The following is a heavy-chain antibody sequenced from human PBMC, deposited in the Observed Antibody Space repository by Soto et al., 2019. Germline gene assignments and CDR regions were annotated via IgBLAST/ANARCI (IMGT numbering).Heavy chain of an antibody. D-gene: IGHD3-10*01. Sequence: GGSLRLSCAASGFTFSSYGMHWVRQAPGKGLEWVAVIWYDGSNKYYADSVKGRFTISRDNSQNTLYLQMNSLRAEDKAVYYCARVKTGDYYGSGSYVPPPPLSANYYGMDVWGQGTTVTVSS. CDR1: GFTFSSYG. J-gene: IGHJ6*02. CDR3: ARVKTGDYYGSGSYVPPPPLSANYYGMDV. V-gene: IGHV3-33*01. CDR2: IWYDGSNK.